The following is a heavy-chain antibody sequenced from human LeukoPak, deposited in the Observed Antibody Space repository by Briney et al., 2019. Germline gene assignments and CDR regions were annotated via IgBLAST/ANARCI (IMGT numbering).Heavy chain of an antibody. CDR2: ISGSGGST. CDR3: AKVRLLWFGELLSRGLDTFDI. CDR1: GXTFSSYA. V-gene: IGHV3-23*01. Sequence: GGSLRLSCAASGXTFSSYAMTWVRQAPGKGLEWVSAISGSGGSTYYADSVKGRFTISRDNSKNTLYLQVNSLRAEDTAIYYCAKVRLLWFGELLSRGLDTFDIWGQGTMVTVSS. J-gene: IGHJ3*02. D-gene: IGHD3-10*01.